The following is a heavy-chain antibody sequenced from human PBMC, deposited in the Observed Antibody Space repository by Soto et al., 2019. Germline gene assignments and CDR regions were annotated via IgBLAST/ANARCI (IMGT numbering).Heavy chain of an antibody. CDR3: AHRPSGWYLFDY. J-gene: IGHJ4*02. CDR2: IYWNNDK. Sequence: ESGPTLVNPTQTLTLTCTFSGFSLSTGVGVGWIRQPPGKALEWLALIYWNNDKRYSPSLKSRLTITKDTSKNQVVLTMTNMGPVDTATYYCAHRPSGWYLFDYWGQGTLVTVSS. CDR1: GFSLSTGVG. V-gene: IGHV2-5*01. D-gene: IGHD6-19*01.